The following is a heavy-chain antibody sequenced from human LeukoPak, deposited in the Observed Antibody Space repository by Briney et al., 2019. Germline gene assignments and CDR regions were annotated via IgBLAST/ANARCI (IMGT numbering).Heavy chain of an antibody. CDR3: ARLFPYDFWCGYHRKYNWFDP. D-gene: IGHD3-3*01. Sequence: GSLRLSCAASGFTFSSYSMNWVRQAPGKGLEWVSYISSSSSTIYYADSVKGRFTISRDNAKNSLYLQMNSLRAEDTAVYYCARLFPYDFWCGYHRKYNWFDPWGQGTLVTVSS. J-gene: IGHJ5*02. V-gene: IGHV3-48*04. CDR1: GFTFSSYS. CDR2: ISSSSSTI.